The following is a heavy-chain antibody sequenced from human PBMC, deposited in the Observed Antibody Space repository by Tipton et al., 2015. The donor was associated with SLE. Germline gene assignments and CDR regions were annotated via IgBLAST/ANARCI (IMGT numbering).Heavy chain of an antibody. V-gene: IGHV4-59*01. Sequence: TLSLTCTVSGASIRSYCWSWIRQPPGKGLEWIGYVYYSGSTNYNPSLKSRVTISDDTSKNQFSLRLTSVTAADTAVYYCAGTQRDGLGVTSFQYFFDFWGQGSLVTVSP. J-gene: IGHJ4*02. D-gene: IGHD3-16*01. CDR1: GASIRSYC. CDR3: AGTQRDGLGVTSFQYFFDF. CDR2: VYYSGST.